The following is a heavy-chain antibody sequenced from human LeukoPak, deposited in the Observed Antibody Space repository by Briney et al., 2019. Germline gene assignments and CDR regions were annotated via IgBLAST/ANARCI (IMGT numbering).Heavy chain of an antibody. V-gene: IGHV4-34*12. J-gene: IGHJ3*02. CDR3: ARSGSSTWYKGAFDI. D-gene: IGHD6-13*01. Sequence: PSETLSLTCAVYGGSFSGYYWSWIRQPPGKGLEWIGEIVHSGNTKYNPSPKSRVTISVDTSKNQFSLNLTSVTAADTAVYYCARSGSSTWYKGAFDIWGQGTMVTVAS. CDR1: GGSFSGYY. CDR2: IVHSGNT.